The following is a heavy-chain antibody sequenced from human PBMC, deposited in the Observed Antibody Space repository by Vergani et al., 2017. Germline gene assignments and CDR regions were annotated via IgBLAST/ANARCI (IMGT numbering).Heavy chain of an antibody. CDR2: ISGSGGST. CDR3: ASYGDYDFWSGYYTGLGDPDYMDV. CDR1: GFTFSSYA. Sequence: EVQLLESGGGLVQPGGSLRLSCAASGFTFSSYAMSWVRQAPGKGLEWVSAISGSGGSTYYADSVKGRFTISRDNSKNTLYLQMNSLRAEDTAVYYCASYGDYDFWSGYYTGLGDPDYMDVWGKGTTVTVSS. J-gene: IGHJ6*03. D-gene: IGHD3-3*01. V-gene: IGHV3-23*01.